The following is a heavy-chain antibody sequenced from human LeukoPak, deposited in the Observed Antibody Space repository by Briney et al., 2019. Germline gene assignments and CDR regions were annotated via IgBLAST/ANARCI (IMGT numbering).Heavy chain of an antibody. CDR3: GRGGYCSSTSCSHYYYYTLDV. Sequence: GGSLRLSCAASGFTFSSYWMHSVRHAPGKGLVWVSRINSDGRSTSYADSVKGRFTICRDNAKNTLYLQMNSLRAEDTAVYYCGRGGYCSSTSCSHYYYYTLDVWGQGTTVTVSS. CDR2: INSDGRST. CDR1: GFTFSSYW. J-gene: IGHJ6*02. V-gene: IGHV3-74*01. D-gene: IGHD2-2*01.